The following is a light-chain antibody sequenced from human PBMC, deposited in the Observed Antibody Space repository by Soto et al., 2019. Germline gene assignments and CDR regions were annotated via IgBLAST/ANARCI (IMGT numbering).Light chain of an antibody. V-gene: IGLV2-14*01. CDR2: EVT. Sequence: QSALTQPASVSGSPGQSITFSCTGTSSDVGGYNYVSWYQQHPGKAPKLMIYEVTNRPSGVSNRFSGSKSGNTASQTISGVQAEDEADYYCSSYTSSSTVVFGGGTKLTVL. CDR1: SSDVGGYNY. CDR3: SSYTSSSTVV. J-gene: IGLJ2*01.